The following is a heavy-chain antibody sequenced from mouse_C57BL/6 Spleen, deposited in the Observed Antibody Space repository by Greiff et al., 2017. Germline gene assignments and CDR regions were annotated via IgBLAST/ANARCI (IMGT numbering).Heavy chain of an antibody. Sequence: EVQLQQSGPALVKPGASVKISCKASGYTFTDYYMNWVKQSHGKSLEWIGDINPNNGGTSYNQKFKGKATLTVDKSSSTAYMELRSLTSEDSAVYYCAKTYYSNYGGGFYYYAMDYWGQGTSVTVSS. V-gene: IGHV1-26*01. CDR1: GYTFTDYY. D-gene: IGHD2-5*01. CDR3: AKTYYSNYGGGFYYYAMDY. CDR2: INPNNGGT. J-gene: IGHJ4*01.